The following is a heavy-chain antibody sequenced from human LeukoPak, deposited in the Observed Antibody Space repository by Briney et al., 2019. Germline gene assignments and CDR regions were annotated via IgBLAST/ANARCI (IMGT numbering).Heavy chain of an antibody. J-gene: IGHJ4*02. CDR2: ISAYNGNT. CDR1: GYTFTSYG. D-gene: IGHD3-22*01. Sequence: ASVKVSCKASGYTFTSYGISWVRQAPGQGLEWMGWISAYNGNTNYAQKLQGRVTMTTDTSTSTAYMELSSLRSEDTAVYYCARDGDYYDSSGYYYYFDYWGQGTLVTVSS. CDR3: ARDGDYYDSSGYYYYFDY. V-gene: IGHV1-18*01.